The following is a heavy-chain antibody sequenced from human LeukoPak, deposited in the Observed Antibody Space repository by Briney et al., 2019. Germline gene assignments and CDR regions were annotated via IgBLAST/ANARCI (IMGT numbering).Heavy chain of an antibody. V-gene: IGHV1-46*01. Sequence: ASVKVSCKASGYTFTSYYMHWVRQAPGQGLEWMGIINPSGGSTSYAQKFQGRVTMTRDTSISTAYMELSGLRSDDTAVYYCAREDRYSGYVDYWGQGTLVTVSS. CDR2: INPSGGST. CDR1: GYTFTSYY. D-gene: IGHD5-12*01. CDR3: AREDRYSGYVDY. J-gene: IGHJ4*02.